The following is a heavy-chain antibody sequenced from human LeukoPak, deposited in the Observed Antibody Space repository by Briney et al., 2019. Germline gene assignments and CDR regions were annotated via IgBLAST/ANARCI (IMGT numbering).Heavy chain of an antibody. Sequence: SETLSLTCAVYGGSFSGYYWSWIRQPPGKGLEWIGEISHSGSTKYNPSLKSRVSISVDTSKNQFSLKLSSVTAADTAVYYCARRVGRYFGERAYYYNYMDVWGKGTTVTISS. J-gene: IGHJ6*03. CDR3: ARRVGRYFGERAYYYNYMDV. V-gene: IGHV4-34*01. CDR1: GGSFSGYY. CDR2: ISHSGST. D-gene: IGHD3-10*01.